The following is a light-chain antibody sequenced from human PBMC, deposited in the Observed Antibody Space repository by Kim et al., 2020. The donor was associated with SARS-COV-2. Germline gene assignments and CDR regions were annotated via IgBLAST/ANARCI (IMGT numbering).Light chain of an antibody. V-gene: IGLV3-1*01. J-gene: IGLJ3*02. CDR3: QAWDSTNAV. CDR2: QNN. CDR1: KLGDTF. Sequence: SYELTQPPSVSVSPGQTASIPCSGHKLGDTFASWYQQTPGQSPVLVMYQNNKRPAGIPERFPGSTSGNTAILTISGTQAMDEADYFCQAWDSTNAVFGGGTQLTVL.